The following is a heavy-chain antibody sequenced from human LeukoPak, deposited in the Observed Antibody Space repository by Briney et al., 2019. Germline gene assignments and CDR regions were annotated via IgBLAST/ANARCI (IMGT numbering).Heavy chain of an antibody. CDR2: ISSSGSTI. V-gene: IGHV3-48*04. CDR3: AKLAKYFYGSETYYFFEH. Sequence: PGGSLRLSCEASGLSIGDYTMHWVRQVPGKGLEWVSYISSSGSTIYYADSVKGRFTISRDNAKNSLYLQMNSLRVEDTAVYYCAKLAKYFYGSETYYFFEHWGQGTPVTASS. CDR1: GLSIGDYT. D-gene: IGHD3-10*01. J-gene: IGHJ4*02.